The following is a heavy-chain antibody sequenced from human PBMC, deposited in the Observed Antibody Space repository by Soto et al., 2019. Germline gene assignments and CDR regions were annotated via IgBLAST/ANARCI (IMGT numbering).Heavy chain of an antibody. CDR1: GFTFSSYG. CDR3: AKGRDDYGDYGPFDY. D-gene: IGHD4-17*01. Sequence: GGSLRLSCAASGFTFSSYGMHWVRQAPGKGLEWVAVISYDGSNKYYADSVKGRFTISRDNSKNTLYLQMNSLRAEDTAVYYCAKGRDDYGDYGPFDYWGQGTLVTVSS. CDR2: ISYDGSNK. J-gene: IGHJ4*02. V-gene: IGHV3-30*18.